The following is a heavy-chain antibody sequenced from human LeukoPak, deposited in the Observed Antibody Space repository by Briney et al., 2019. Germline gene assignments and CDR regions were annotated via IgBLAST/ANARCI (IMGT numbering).Heavy chain of an antibody. D-gene: IGHD2-15*01. Sequence: GGSLRLSCAASGFTFSSYSMNRVRQAPGKGLEWVSYISSSSSTIYYADSVKGRFTISRDNAKNSLYRQMNSLRTDDTAVYYCAKDFAKYCSGGCDFQYWGQGTLVTVSS. J-gene: IGHJ1*01. CDR1: GFTFSSYS. CDR3: AKDFAKYCSGGCDFQY. V-gene: IGHV3-48*01. CDR2: ISSSSSTI.